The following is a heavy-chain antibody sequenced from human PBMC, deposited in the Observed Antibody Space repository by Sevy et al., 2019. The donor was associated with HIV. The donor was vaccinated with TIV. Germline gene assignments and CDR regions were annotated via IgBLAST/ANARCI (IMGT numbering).Heavy chain of an antibody. CDR3: ASRPYYYDSSGYFPYGMDV. CDR1: GGSISSYY. V-gene: IGHV4-59*13. D-gene: IGHD3-22*01. Sequence: SETLSLTCTVSGGSISSYYWSWIRQPPGKGLEWIGHIHYRGRTTYNPSLKSRVTISVDTSKIHFSLRLNFVTAADTAVYYCASRPYYYDSSGYFPYGMDVWGQGTTVTVSS. J-gene: IGHJ6*02. CDR2: IHYRGRT.